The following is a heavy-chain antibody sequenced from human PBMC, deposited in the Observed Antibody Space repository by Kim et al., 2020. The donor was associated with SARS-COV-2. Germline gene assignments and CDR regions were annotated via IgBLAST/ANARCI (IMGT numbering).Heavy chain of an antibody. D-gene: IGHD1-26*01. CDR3: ARDPSWEANKP. J-gene: IGHJ5*02. V-gene: IGHV3-21*01. Sequence: YIYYADSVKCRFTISRDNAKNSLYLQMNSLRAEDTAVYYWARDPSWEANKPWGQGTLVTVSS. CDR2: YI.